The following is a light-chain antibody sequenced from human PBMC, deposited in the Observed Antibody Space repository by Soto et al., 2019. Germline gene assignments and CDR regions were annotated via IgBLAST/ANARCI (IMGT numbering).Light chain of an antibody. J-gene: IGKJ5*01. CDR3: QQSYSTPVT. CDR2: TTS. Sequence: DIQMTQSPSALSAYVVDRFTITFRASQSISTYLNWYLQKPGKAPNLLIYTTSILESGVPSRFSGSGSGTDFTLTISSLQPEDFATYYYQQSYSTPVTFGQGTRLENK. CDR1: QSISTY. V-gene: IGKV1-39*01.